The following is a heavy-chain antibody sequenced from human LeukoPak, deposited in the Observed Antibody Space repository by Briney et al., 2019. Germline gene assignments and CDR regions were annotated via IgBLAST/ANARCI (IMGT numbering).Heavy chain of an antibody. D-gene: IGHD5-12*01. CDR1: GYTFTSYD. CDR3: ARRYIVATNVIDY. CDR2: MNPNSGNT. V-gene: IGHV1-8*03. Sequence: ASVKVSCKASGYTFTSYDINWVRQATGQGLEWMGWMNPNSGNTGYAQKFQGRVTITRNTSMSTAYMELSSLRSEDTAVYYCARRYIVATNVIDYWGQGTLVTVSS. J-gene: IGHJ4*02.